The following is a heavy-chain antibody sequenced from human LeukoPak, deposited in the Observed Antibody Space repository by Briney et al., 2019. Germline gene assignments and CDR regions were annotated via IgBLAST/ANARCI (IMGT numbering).Heavy chain of an antibody. J-gene: IGHJ4*02. V-gene: IGHV5-51*01. D-gene: IGHD3-16*01. CDR3: ARRHYYDYVWATPTTQATTPNYFDY. Sequence: NLGESLKISCKGSGYSFTSYWIGWVRQMPGKGLEWVGIIYPGDSDTRYSPSFQGQVTISADKSISTAYLQWSSLKASDTAMYYCARRHYYDYVWATPTTQATTPNYFDYWGQGTLVTVSS. CDR1: GYSFTSYW. CDR2: IYPGDSDT.